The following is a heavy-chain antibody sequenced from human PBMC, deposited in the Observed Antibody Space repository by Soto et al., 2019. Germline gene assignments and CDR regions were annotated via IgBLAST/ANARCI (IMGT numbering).Heavy chain of an antibody. CDR3: AKDPPWTVGPLAMDV. CDR2: FSGSGGNI. D-gene: IGHD1-26*01. CDR1: GFAFSTHA. V-gene: IGHV3-23*01. J-gene: IGHJ6*02. Sequence: EVQLMESGGGLVQPGGSLRLSCVASGFAFSTHAMSWVRQAPGKGLEWVSTFSGSGGNIYYAESVKGRLTISRDDSKNTLYLQMDSLRVEDTAVYYCAKDPPWTVGPLAMDVWGQGTTVTVSS.